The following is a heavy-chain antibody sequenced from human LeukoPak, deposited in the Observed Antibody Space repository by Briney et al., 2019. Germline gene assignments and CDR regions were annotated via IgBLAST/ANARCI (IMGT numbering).Heavy chain of an antibody. D-gene: IGHD6-19*01. J-gene: IGHJ4*02. Sequence: GGSLRLSCAASGFTVSSNYMSWVRQAPGKGLEWVSVIYSGGSTYCSDSVKGRFTISRDNSMNTLYLQMNSLRAEDTAVYYCAREHSSGWFHYWGQGTLVTVSS. V-gene: IGHV3-66*01. CDR2: IYSGGST. CDR1: GFTVSSNY. CDR3: AREHSSGWFHY.